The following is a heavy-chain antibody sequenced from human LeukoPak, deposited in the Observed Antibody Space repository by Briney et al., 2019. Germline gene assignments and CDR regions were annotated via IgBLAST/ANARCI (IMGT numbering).Heavy chain of an antibody. Sequence: SETLSLTCAVYGGSFSGYYWSWIRQPPGKGLEWIGSIYYSGSTYYNPSLKSRVTISVDTSKNQFSLKLSSVTAADTAVYYCANGRSGMNWFDPWGQGTLVTVSS. CDR2: IYYSGST. V-gene: IGHV4-34*01. CDR3: ANGRSGMNWFDP. CDR1: GGSFSGYY. J-gene: IGHJ5*02. D-gene: IGHD1-26*01.